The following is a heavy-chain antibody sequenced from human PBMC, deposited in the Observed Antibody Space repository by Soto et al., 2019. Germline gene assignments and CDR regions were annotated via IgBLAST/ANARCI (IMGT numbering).Heavy chain of an antibody. CDR3: ARQSGIAAHYYYGMDV. D-gene: IGHD6-13*01. CDR1: GYSFTIYW. V-gene: IGHV5-51*01. Sequence: GESLKISCKGSGYSFTIYWIGWVRQMPGKGLEWMGIIYPGDSDTRYSPSFQGQVTISADKSISTAYLQWSSLKASDTAMYYCARQSGIAAHYYYGMDVWGQGTTVTVSS. CDR2: IYPGDSDT. J-gene: IGHJ6*02.